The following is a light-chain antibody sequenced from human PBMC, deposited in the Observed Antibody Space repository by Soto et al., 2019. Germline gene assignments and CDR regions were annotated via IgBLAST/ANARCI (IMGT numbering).Light chain of an antibody. CDR1: QGIGSW. J-gene: IGKJ5*01. CDR3: QQTDSFPLT. V-gene: IGKV1-12*01. CDR2: AAS. Sequence: DIQMTQSPSSVSASVGDRVTITCRASQGIGSWLAWYQQKPGKAPKVLIFAASNLQSGVPSRFSGSGSGTDFTHTISRLQPEDFGTYYCQQTDSFPLTFGQGTRLEIK.